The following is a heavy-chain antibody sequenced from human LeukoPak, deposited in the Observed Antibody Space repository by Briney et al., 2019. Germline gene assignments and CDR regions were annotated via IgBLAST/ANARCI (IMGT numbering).Heavy chain of an antibody. J-gene: IGHJ5*02. Sequence: SETLSLTCTVSGGSISSYYWSWIRQPPGKGLEWIGYIYYSGSTNYNPSLKSRVTISVDTSKNQFSLKLSSVIAADTAVYYCAGTPLRFPNWFDPWGQGTLVTVSS. D-gene: IGHD3-3*01. CDR2: IYYSGST. CDR3: AGTPLRFPNWFDP. CDR1: GGSISSYY. V-gene: IGHV4-59*01.